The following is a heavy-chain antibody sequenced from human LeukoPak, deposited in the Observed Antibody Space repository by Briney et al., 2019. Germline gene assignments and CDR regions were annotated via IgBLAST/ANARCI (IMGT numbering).Heavy chain of an antibody. CDR1: GFTFSSYG. D-gene: IGHD2-15*01. CDR2: IKKDGSEK. CDR3: TTDTWYSAGH. J-gene: IGHJ4*02. V-gene: IGHV3-7*03. Sequence: GGSLRLSCAASGFTFSSYGMHWVRQAPGKGLEWVAIIKKDGSEKYYVDSMKGRFTISRDNAKNSLFLQMNSLGAEDTAIYYCTTDTWYSAGHWGQGTLVTVSS.